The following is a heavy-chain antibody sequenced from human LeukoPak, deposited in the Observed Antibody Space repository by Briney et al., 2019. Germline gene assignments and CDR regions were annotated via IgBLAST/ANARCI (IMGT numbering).Heavy chain of an antibody. D-gene: IGHD6-19*01. V-gene: IGHV1-2*02. CDR2: INPNSGGT. J-gene: IGHJ6*02. CDR1: GYTFTGYY. Sequence: ASVKVSCKASGYTFTGYYMHWVRQAPGQGLEWMGWINPNSGGTNYAQKFQGRVTMTRDTSISTAYMELSRLRSDDTAVYYCARDGAVAGTRTYYGMDVWGQGTTVTVSS. CDR3: ARDGAVAGTRTYYGMDV.